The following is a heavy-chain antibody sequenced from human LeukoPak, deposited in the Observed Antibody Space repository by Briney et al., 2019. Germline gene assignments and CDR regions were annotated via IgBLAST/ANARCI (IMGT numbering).Heavy chain of an antibody. CDR3: ARGQFGSGID. J-gene: IGHJ4*02. CDR1: GFTFSSYA. D-gene: IGHD1-26*01. CDR2: ISGSGGST. V-gene: IGHV3-23*01. Sequence: GGSLRLSCAASGFTFSSYAMSWVRQAPGKGLEWVSAISGSGGSTYHADSVKGRFTISRDNSKNTVNFQMNSLRGEDTAVYYCARGQFGSGIDWGQGTLVTVSS.